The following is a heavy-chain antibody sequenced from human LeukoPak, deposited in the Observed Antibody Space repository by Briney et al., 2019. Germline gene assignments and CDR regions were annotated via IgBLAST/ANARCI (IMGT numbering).Heavy chain of an antibody. Sequence: SETLSLTCTVSGGSISSGFYYWSWIRQPAGKGLEWIGRIYTSGSTNYNPSLKSRVTISVDTSKNQFSLKLSSVTAADTAVYYCARENSGSYRRGFDYWGQGTLVTVSS. V-gene: IGHV4-61*02. CDR1: GGSISSGFYY. D-gene: IGHD1-26*01. J-gene: IGHJ4*02. CDR2: IYTSGST. CDR3: ARENSGSYRRGFDY.